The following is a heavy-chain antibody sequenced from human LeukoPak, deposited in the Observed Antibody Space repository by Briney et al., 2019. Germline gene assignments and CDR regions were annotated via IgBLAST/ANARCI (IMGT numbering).Heavy chain of an antibody. CDR2: IKQDGSEK. CDR1: GSTFSRSW. CDR3: ATGGGAY. Sequence: GGSLRLSCAASGSTFSRSWMSWVRQAPGKGLEWVASIKQDGSEKFYVDSVKGRFTISRDNAKNSLFLQMNSLRAEDTAVYYCATGGGAYWGQGTLVTVSS. D-gene: IGHD3-10*01. V-gene: IGHV3-7*01. J-gene: IGHJ4*02.